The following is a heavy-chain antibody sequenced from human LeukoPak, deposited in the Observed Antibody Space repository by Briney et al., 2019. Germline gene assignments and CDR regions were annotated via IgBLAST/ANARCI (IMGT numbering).Heavy chain of an antibody. J-gene: IGHJ4*02. CDR3: AAGGGSGSYSFFDY. CDR2: IVVGSGNT. V-gene: IGHV1-58*02. CDR1: GFTLTSSA. D-gene: IGHD3-10*01. Sequence: SVKVSCKASGFTLTSSAMQWVRQARGQRLEWIGWIVVGSGNTNYAQKFQERVTITRDMSTSTAYMELSSLRSEDTAVYYCAAGGGSGSYSFFDYWGQGTLVTVSS.